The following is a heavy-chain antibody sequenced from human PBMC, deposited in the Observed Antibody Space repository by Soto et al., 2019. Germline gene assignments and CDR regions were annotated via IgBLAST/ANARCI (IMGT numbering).Heavy chain of an antibody. J-gene: IGHJ4*02. V-gene: IGHV1-46*01. CDR1: GYTFTSYG. CDR2: INPSGGST. CDR3: ARDLGAYCSGGSCPPGGY. D-gene: IGHD2-15*01. Sequence: SVKVSCKASGYTFTSYGSSWVRQAPGQGLEWMGIINPSGGSTSYAQKFQGRVTMTRDTSTSTVYMELRSLRSEDTAVYYCARDLGAYCSGGSCPPGGYWGQGPLVTVSS.